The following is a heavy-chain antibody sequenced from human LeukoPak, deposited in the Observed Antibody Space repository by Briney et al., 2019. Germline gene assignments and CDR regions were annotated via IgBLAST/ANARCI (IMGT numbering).Heavy chain of an antibody. CDR1: GFIFSKYS. Sequence: GGSLRLSCAASGFIFSKYSMHWVRQAPGKGLEWVSYISSSSDTIYYADSVKGRFTISRDNAKNSLYLQMNSLRAEDTALYYCARYGDYYYYGMDVWGQGTTVTVSS. CDR3: ARYGDYYYYGMDV. D-gene: IGHD4-17*01. V-gene: IGHV3-48*01. J-gene: IGHJ6*02. CDR2: ISSSSDTI.